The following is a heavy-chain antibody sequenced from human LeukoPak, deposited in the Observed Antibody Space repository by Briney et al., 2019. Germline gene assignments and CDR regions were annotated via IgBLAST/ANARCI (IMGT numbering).Heavy chain of an antibody. Sequence: SETLSLTRTVSGGSISSHYWSWIRQPPGKGLEWIGYIYYSGSTNYNPSLKSRVTISVDTSKNQFSLKLSSVTAADTAVYYCARVLEPYYYMDVWGKGTTVTVSS. J-gene: IGHJ6*03. CDR2: IYYSGST. D-gene: IGHD1-1*01. V-gene: IGHV4-59*11. CDR3: ARVLEPYYYMDV. CDR1: GGSISSHY.